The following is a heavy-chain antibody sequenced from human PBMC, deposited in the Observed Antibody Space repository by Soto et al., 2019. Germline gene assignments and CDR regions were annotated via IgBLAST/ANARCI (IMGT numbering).Heavy chain of an antibody. CDR1: GFTFSNYA. V-gene: IGHV3-23*01. CDR3: AKENRRGYCSGGICYGYFDY. J-gene: IGHJ4*02. Sequence: EVQLLESGGGLVQPGGSLRLSCTASGFTFSNYAMSWVRQAPGKGLEWVSTISGSGDSTNYADSVKGQFAISRDNPNNMLDVQMDSLRVEDTAVYYCAKENRRGYCSGGICYGYFDYWGQGTLVTVSS. CDR2: ISGSGDST. D-gene: IGHD2-15*01.